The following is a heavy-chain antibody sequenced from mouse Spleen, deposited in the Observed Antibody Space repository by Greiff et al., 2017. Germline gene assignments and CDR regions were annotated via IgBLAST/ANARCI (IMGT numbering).Heavy chain of an antibody. V-gene: IGHV5-9*04. CDR1: GFTFSSYA. CDR3: ARCPSSFFDY. Sequence: EVKLLESGGGLVKLGGSLKLSCAASGFTFSSYAMSWVRQTPEKRLEWVATISSGGGNTYYPDSVKGRFTISRDNAKNTLYLQMSSLKSEDTAMYYCARCPSSFFDYWGQGTTLTVSS. J-gene: IGHJ2*01. CDR2: ISSGGGNT.